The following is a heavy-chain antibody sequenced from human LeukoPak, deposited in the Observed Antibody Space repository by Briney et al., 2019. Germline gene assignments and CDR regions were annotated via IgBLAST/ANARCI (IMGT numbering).Heavy chain of an antibody. D-gene: IGHD2-15*01. V-gene: IGHV7-4-1*02. CDR1: GYTFTSYA. CDR2: INTNTGNP. J-gene: IGHJ6*02. Sequence: ASVKVSCKAPGYTFTSYAMNWVRQAPGQGLEWMGWINTNTGNPTYAQGFTGRFVFSLDTSVSTAYLQISSLKAEDTAVYYCARDHQGYCSGGSCYPYYYYYGMDVWGQGTTVTVSS. CDR3: ARDHQGYCSGGSCYPYYYYYGMDV.